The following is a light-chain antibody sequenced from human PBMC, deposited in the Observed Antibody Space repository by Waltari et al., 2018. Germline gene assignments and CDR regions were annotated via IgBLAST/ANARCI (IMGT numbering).Light chain of an antibody. CDR1: ESVLHNINNQNY. Sequence: DIVMTQSPDSLAVSLGERATINCRSSESVLHNINNQNYLAWYQQKEGQPPKLLIYWTSTRPSGVPDRFSGSGSGTDFTLTINSLQTEDVAVYYCQQYYSPPWTFGQGTKVEV. CDR2: WTS. CDR3: QQYYSPPWT. V-gene: IGKV4-1*01. J-gene: IGKJ1*01.